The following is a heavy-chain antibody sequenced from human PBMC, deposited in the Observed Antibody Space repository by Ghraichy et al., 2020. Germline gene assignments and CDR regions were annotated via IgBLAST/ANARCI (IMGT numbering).Heavy chain of an antibody. Sequence: ASVKVSCKASGYTFTGYYMHWVRQAPGQGLEWMGWINPNSGGTNYAQKFQGRVTMTRDTSISTAYMELSRLRSDDTAVYYCARRRIGDHYFDYWGQGTLVTVSS. D-gene: IGHD2-15*01. CDR2: INPNSGGT. CDR1: GYTFTGYY. CDR3: ARRRIGDHYFDY. V-gene: IGHV1-2*02. J-gene: IGHJ4*02.